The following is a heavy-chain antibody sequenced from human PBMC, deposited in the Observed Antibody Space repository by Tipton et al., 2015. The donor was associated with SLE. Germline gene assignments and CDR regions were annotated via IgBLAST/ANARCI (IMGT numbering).Heavy chain of an antibody. V-gene: IGHV3-30*02. CDR1: GFTFGTYS. CDR2: IWYDGSNK. J-gene: IGHJ4*02. Sequence: GSLRLSCAASGFTFGTYSMHWVRQAPGKGLEWVAFIWYDGSNKYYADSVKGRFTISRDNSKNTLYLQMNSLRAEDTAVYYCARDETFYLDRWGQGSLVTVSS. CDR3: ARDETFYLDR.